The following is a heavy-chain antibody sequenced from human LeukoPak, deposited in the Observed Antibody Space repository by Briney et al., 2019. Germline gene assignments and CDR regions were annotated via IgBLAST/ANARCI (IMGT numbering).Heavy chain of an antibody. CDR3: ASLRFLEWLWDY. CDR2: IYHSGST. J-gene: IGHJ4*02. V-gene: IGHV4-39*01. Sequence: SETLSLTCTVSGGSISSSSYYWGWIRQPPGKGLEWIGSIYHSGSTYYNPSLKSRVTISVDTSKNQFSLKLSSVTAADTAVYYCASLRFLEWLWDYWGQGTLVTVSS. D-gene: IGHD3-3*01. CDR1: GGSISSSSYY.